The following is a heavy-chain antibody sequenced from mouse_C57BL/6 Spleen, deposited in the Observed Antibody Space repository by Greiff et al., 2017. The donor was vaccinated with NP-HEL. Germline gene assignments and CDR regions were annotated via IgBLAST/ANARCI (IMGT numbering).Heavy chain of an antibody. D-gene: IGHD2-3*01. CDR3: AGPYDGYYFFAY. CDR1: GFSLTSYG. V-gene: IGHV2-2*01. J-gene: IGHJ3*01. CDR2: IWSGGST. Sequence: VKLMESGPGLVQPSQSLSITCTVSGFSLTSYGVHWVRQSPGKGLEWLGVIWSGGSTDYNAAFISRLSISKDNSKSQVFFKMNSLQADDTAIYYCAGPYDGYYFFAYWGQGTLVTVSA.